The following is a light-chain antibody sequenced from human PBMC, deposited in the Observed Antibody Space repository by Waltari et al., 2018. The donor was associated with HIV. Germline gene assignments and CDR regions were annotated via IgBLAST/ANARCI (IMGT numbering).Light chain of an antibody. CDR1: QAINTY. CDR2: AAS. V-gene: IGKV1-9*01. CDR3: QQFHSFPLT. J-gene: IGKJ4*01. Sequence: IQLTQSPSFLSASVGDRVTITCRASQAINTYLAWYQQKPGKAPKLLMYAASTVQRGVPPTFSGSGSGTEFTLTINALHPDDFATYYCQQFHSFPLTFGGGTNVE.